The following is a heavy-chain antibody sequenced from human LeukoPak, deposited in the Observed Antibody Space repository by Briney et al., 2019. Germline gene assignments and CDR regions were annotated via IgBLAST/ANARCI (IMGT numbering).Heavy chain of an antibody. Sequence: SVKVSCKASGGTFSSYTISWVRQAPGQGLEWMGRIIPTLGIANYAQKFQSRVTITADKSTSTAYMELSSLRSEDTAVYYCASSKEHGPYDYWGQGTLVTVSS. CDR1: GGTFSSYT. CDR3: ASSKEHGPYDY. J-gene: IGHJ4*02. V-gene: IGHV1-69*02. CDR2: IIPTLGIA. D-gene: IGHD1-26*01.